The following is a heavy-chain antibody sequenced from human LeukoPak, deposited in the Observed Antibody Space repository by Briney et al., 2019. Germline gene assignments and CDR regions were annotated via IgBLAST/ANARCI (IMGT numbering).Heavy chain of an antibody. D-gene: IGHD6-19*01. Sequence: SETLSLTCTVSGGSISSTNFQWGWIRQPPGKGLEWIGSIFYSGSTYYNNPSLKSRLTISVDTSKNQFSLKLSSVTAADTAVYYCARGPRQWLVGNWFDPWGQGTLVTVSS. V-gene: IGHV4-39*07. CDR1: GGSISSTNFQ. CDR3: ARGPRQWLVGNWFDP. CDR2: IFYSGST. J-gene: IGHJ5*02.